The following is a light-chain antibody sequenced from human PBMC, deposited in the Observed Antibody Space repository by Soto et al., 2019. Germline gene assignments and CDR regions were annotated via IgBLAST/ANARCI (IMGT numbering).Light chain of an antibody. V-gene: IGKV3-20*01. CDR2: GAS. CDR1: QSVGGSF. Sequence: IASTHSPGSLSPSPPHRGTILSGASQSVGGSFLAWYQQKPGQAPRLLLYGASIRATGIPDRFSGSGSGTYFTLTISRLEPADFAVYYCQYYGSSSTFGQGTKVDIK. CDR3: QYYGSSST. J-gene: IGKJ1*01.